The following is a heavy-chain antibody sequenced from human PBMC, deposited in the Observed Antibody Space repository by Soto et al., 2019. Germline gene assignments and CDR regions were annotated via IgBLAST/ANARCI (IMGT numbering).Heavy chain of an antibody. V-gene: IGHV3-33*01. Sequence: GGSLRLSCAASGFTFSSYGMHWVRQAPGKGLEWVAVIWYDGSNKYYADSVKGRFTISRDNSKNTLYLQMNSLRAEDTAVYYCARDGDYYDSSGYYSSAPEEMDVWGQGTTVTVSS. CDR3: ARDGDYYDSSGYYSSAPEEMDV. J-gene: IGHJ6*02. D-gene: IGHD3-22*01. CDR1: GFTFSSYG. CDR2: IWYDGSNK.